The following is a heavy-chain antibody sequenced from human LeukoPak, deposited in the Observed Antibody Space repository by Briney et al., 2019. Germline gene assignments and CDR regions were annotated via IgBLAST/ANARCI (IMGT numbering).Heavy chain of an antibody. CDR2: ISYDGSNK. J-gene: IGHJ6*04. Sequence: PGGSLRLSCAASGFTFSSYGMHWVRQAPGKGLEWVAVISYDGSNKYYADSVKGRFTISRDNAKNSLYLQMNSLRAEDTAVYYCARGNYETSWPYYYGMDVWGKGTTVTVSS. CDR3: ARGNYETSWPYYYGMDV. V-gene: IGHV3-30*03. D-gene: IGHD3-22*01. CDR1: GFTFSSYG.